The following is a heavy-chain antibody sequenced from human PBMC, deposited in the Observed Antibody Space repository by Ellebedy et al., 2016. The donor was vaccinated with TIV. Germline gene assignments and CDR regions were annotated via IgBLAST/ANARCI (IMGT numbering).Heavy chain of an antibody. CDR3: AKDQGSTVVSKGRDY. V-gene: IGHV3-11*01. D-gene: IGHD4-23*01. J-gene: IGHJ4*02. CDR2: ISSSGSPI. Sequence: GGSLRLSXAASGFTFRDHYMSWIRQAPGKGLEWASYISSSGSPIYYADSVKGRFTISRDNSKNTLYLQMNSLRAEDTALYYCAKDQGSTVVSKGRDYWGQGTLVTVSS. CDR1: GFTFRDHY.